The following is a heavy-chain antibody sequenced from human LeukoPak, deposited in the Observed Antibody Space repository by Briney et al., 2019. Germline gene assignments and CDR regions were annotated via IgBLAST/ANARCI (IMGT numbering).Heavy chain of an antibody. J-gene: IGHJ4*02. CDR3: AKSYSSSWSVAYYFDY. V-gene: IGHV3-30*18. CDR2: ISYDGSNK. CDR1: GLTFSSYG. D-gene: IGHD6-13*01. Sequence: PGGSLRLSCAASGLTFSSYGMHWVRQAPGKGLEWVAVISYDGSNKYYADSVKGRFTISRDNSKNTLYLQMNSLRAEDTAVYYCAKSYSSSWSVAYYFDYWGQGTLVTVSS.